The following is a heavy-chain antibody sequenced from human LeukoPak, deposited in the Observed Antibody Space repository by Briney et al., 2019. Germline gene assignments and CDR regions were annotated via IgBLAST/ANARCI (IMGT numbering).Heavy chain of an antibody. V-gene: IGHV3-15*01. Sequence: GGSLRLSCAASGFTFSNAWMSWVRQAPGKGLEWVGRIKSKTDGGTTDYAAPVKGRFTISRDDSKNTLYLQMNSLKTEDTAVYYCARDDYYYGSGSYYRDYYYMDVWGKGTTVTVSS. CDR1: GFTFSNAW. CDR3: ARDDYYYGSGSYYRDYYYMDV. J-gene: IGHJ6*03. D-gene: IGHD3-10*01. CDR2: IKSKTDGGTT.